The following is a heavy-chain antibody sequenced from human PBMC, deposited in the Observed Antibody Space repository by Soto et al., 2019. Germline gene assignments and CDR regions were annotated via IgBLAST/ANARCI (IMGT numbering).Heavy chain of an antibody. CDR1: GFTFSNYG. CDR3: ARGVGAAGLAYYDH. Sequence: QLVQSGGGMVQPGRSLRLSCAASGFTFSNYGMHWVCQAPGKGLDWVAVIWFDGKNEHYADSVKGRFTISRDNSENILYLQMNSLRAEDTAVYYCARGVGAAGLAYYDHWGQGTLVTVSS. J-gene: IGHJ4*03. CDR2: IWFDGKNE. V-gene: IGHV3-33*01. D-gene: IGHD6-13*01.